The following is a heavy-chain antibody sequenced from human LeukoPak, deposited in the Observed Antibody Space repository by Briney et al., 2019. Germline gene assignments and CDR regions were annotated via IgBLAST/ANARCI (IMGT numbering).Heavy chain of an antibody. CDR2: IYYSGST. Sequence: PSETLSLTCTVSGGSISSSSYYWGWIRQPPGEGLEWIGSIYYSGSTYYNPSLKSRVTISVDTSKNQFSLKLSSVTAADTAVYYCARHSGSLDYWGQRTLVTVSS. CDR1: GGSISSSSYY. J-gene: IGHJ4*02. D-gene: IGHD1-26*01. V-gene: IGHV4-39*01. CDR3: ARHSGSLDY.